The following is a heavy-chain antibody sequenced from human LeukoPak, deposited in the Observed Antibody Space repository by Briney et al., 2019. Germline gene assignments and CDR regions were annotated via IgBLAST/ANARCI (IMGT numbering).Heavy chain of an antibody. CDR1: GFTFSSHG. D-gene: IGHD5-24*01. J-gene: IGHJ4*02. CDR2: IRGDGVTT. CDR3: AKDDGWVQYAN. V-gene: IGHV3-23*01. Sequence: GGTLILSCAASGFTFSSHGMNWVRQAPGKGLEWVSSIRGDGVTTYYADSVKGRITISRDNTKNTLYLKNNSRSADATAVYFCAKDDGWVQYANWGQGTLVTVSS.